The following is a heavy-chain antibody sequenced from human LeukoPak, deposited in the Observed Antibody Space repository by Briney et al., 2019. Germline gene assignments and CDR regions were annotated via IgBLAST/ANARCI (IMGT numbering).Heavy chain of an antibody. D-gene: IGHD5-18*01. J-gene: IGHJ5*02. V-gene: IGHV4-30-4*01. CDR3: ARGRWIQLWSTRDWFDP. CDR1: GGSISSGDYY. Sequence: ESGPGLVKPSQTLSLTCTVSGGSISSGDYYWSWIRQPPGKGLEWIGYIYYSGSTYYNPSLKSRVTISVDTSKNQFSLKLSSVTAADTAVYYCARGRWIQLWSTRDWFDPWGQGTLVTVSS. CDR2: IYYSGST.